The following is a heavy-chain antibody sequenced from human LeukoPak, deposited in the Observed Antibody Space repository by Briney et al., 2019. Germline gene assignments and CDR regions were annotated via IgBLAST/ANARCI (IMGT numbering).Heavy chain of an antibody. CDR2: INHSGST. CDR3: ARGLHDYVWGSYRGNPLDY. CDR1: GGSFSGYY. Sequence: SETLSLTCAVYGGSFSGYYWSWIRQPPGKGLEWIGEINHSGSTNYNPSLKSRVTISVDTSKNQFSLKLCSVTAADTAVYYCARGLHDYVWGSYRGNPLDYWGQGTLVTVSS. D-gene: IGHD3-16*02. V-gene: IGHV4-34*01. J-gene: IGHJ4*02.